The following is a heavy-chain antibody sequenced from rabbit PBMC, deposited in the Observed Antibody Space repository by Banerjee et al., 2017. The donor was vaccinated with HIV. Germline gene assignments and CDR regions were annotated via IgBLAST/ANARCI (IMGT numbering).Heavy chain of an antibody. CDR1: GFSFSNKAV. CDR2: INAGSSSGFA. CDR3: ARDTGSSFSSYGMDL. D-gene: IGHD8-1*01. J-gene: IGHJ6*01. V-gene: IGHV1S45*01. Sequence: QEQLVESGGGLVKPEGYLKLSCTASGFSFSNKAVMCWVRQAPGKGLGWIECINAGSSSGFAYSAAWAKGRFTIPKTSSTTVTLQMSSLTAADTATYFCARDTGSSFSSYGMDLWGQGTLVTVS.